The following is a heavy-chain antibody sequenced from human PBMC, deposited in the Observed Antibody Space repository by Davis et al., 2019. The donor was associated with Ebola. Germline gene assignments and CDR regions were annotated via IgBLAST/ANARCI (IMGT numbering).Heavy chain of an antibody. CDR2: IYYSGST. D-gene: IGHD5-18*01. Sequence: SETLSLTCAVSGGSISSGGYSWSWIRQPPGKGLEWIGYIYYSGSTYYNPSLKSRVTISVDTSKNQFSLKLSSVTAADTAVYYCAGGGIQLAFDIWGQGTMVTVSS. CDR1: GGSISSGGYS. CDR3: AGGGIQLAFDI. J-gene: IGHJ3*02. V-gene: IGHV4-30-4*07.